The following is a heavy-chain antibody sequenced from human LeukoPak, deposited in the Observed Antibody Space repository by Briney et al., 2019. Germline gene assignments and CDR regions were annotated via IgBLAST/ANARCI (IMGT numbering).Heavy chain of an antibody. V-gene: IGHV3-21*04. D-gene: IGHD1-26*01. Sequence: KAGGSLRLSCAASGSTFSSHTMSWVRQAPGKGLEWVSSISYTGTYIYYADSVKGRFTISRDNAQNSLYLQMNSLRAEDTAIYYCVRDRGTYRPIDYWGQGTLVTVSS. CDR2: ISYTGTYI. CDR3: VRDRGTYRPIDY. CDR1: GSTFSSHT. J-gene: IGHJ4*02.